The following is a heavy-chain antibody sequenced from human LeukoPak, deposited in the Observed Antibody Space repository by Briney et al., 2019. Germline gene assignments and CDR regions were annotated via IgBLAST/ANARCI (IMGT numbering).Heavy chain of an antibody. D-gene: IGHD2-21*02. J-gene: IGHJ6*03. Sequence: GGSLRLSCAASGFTFSSYSMNWVRQAPGKGLEWVSSISSSSSYIYYAASVKGRFTISRDNAKNSLYLQMNSLRAEDTAVYYCARDPSYCGGDCPHYYYYYYMDVWGKGTTVTVSS. CDR1: GFTFSSYS. CDR3: ARDPSYCGGDCPHYYYYYYMDV. V-gene: IGHV3-21*01. CDR2: ISSSSSYI.